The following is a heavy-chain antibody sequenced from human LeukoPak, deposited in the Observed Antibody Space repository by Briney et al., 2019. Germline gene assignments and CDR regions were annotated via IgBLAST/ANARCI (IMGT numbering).Heavy chain of an antibody. CDR2: ISGGGGST. V-gene: IGHV3-23*01. J-gene: IGHJ4*02. CDR3: AKEGPADY. Sequence: GGSLRLSCAASGFTFTSYSMNWVRQAPGKGLEWVSTISGGGGSTYYADSVKGRFTISRDNSKNTLYLQVNSLRAEDTAVYYCAKEGPADYWGQGTLVTVSS. CDR1: GFTFTSYS.